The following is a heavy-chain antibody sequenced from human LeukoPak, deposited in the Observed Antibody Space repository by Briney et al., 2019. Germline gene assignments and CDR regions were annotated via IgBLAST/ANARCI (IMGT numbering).Heavy chain of an antibody. CDR3: ARTEGDYYDSSGYWNY. CDR2: IYYSGST. J-gene: IGHJ4*02. Sequence: SETLSLTCTVSGRSISSYYWSWIRQPPGKGLEWIGYIYYSGSTNYNPSLKSRVTISVDTSKNQFALKLSSVTAADTAVYYCARTEGDYYDSSGYWNYWGPGTLVTVSS. CDR1: GRSISSYY. D-gene: IGHD3-22*01. V-gene: IGHV4-59*01.